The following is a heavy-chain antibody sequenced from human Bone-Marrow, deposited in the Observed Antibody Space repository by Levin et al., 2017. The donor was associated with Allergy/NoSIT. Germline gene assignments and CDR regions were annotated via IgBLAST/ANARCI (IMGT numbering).Heavy chain of an antibody. CDR2: INHSGST. V-gene: IGHV4-34*01. Sequence: SSETLSLTCAVYGGSFSGYYWSWIRQPPGKGLEWIGEINHSGSTNYNPSLKSRVTISVDTSKNQFSLKLSSVTAADTAVYYCARVRSVLFAQYYFDYWGQGTLVTVSS. J-gene: IGHJ4*02. CDR3: ARVRSVLFAQYYFDY. CDR1: GGSFSGYY. D-gene: IGHD3-16*01.